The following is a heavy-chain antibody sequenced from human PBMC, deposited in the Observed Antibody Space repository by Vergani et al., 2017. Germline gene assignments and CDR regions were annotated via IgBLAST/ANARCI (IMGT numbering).Heavy chain of an antibody. D-gene: IGHD5-12*01. J-gene: IGHJ6*02. CDR1: GFTFNHYA. CDR2: ISGSGGST. CDR3: AKANPRESGYDYLYACHPMSV. V-gene: IGHV3-23*01. Sequence: EVQLLESGGDLVQPGGSLRLSCAASGFTFNHYAMNWVRQAPGKGLEWVSGISGSGGSTYYAGSVKGRFTSSRDSSKNPLYLQMNSLSAGDTAVYYCAKANPRESGYDYLYACHPMSVWCQGTTVTVSS.